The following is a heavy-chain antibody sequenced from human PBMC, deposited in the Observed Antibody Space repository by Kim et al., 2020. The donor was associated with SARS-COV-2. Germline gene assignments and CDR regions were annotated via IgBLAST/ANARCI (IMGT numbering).Heavy chain of an antibody. D-gene: IGHD3-16*01. V-gene: IGHV3-48*02. Sequence: GGSLRLSCTVSGFNFNSYSMNWVRQAPGKGLEWVSYISSSSNTVYYAGSVRGRFTISRDNAKNSLFLQMNSLRDEDTAVYYCARCPLSMTMVRGMITTTVISYNNMAAWGKGTTVSISS. J-gene: IGHJ6*04. CDR1: GFNFNSYS. CDR2: ISSSSNTV. CDR3: ARCPLSMTMVRGMITTTVISYNNMAA.